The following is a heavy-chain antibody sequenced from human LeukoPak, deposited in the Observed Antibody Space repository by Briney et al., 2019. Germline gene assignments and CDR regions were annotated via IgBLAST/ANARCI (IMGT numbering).Heavy chain of an antibody. J-gene: IGHJ4*02. CDR1: GFTFSSYS. V-gene: IGHV3-21*01. D-gene: IGHD3-10*01. CDR3: AREEGELFDY. Sequence: PGRSLRLSCAASGFTFSSYSMNWVRQAPGKGLEWVSSISSSSSYIYYADSVKGRFTISRDNAKNSLYLQMNSLRAEDTAVYYCAREEGELFDYWGQGTLVTVSS. CDR2: ISSSSSYI.